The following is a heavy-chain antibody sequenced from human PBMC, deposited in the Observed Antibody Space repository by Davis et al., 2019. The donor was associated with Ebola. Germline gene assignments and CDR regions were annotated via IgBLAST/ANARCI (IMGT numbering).Heavy chain of an antibody. CDR3: ARDSPADYGDYVFAG. J-gene: IGHJ4*02. Sequence: MPSETLSLTCAVSGGSITSSNWWRWVRQPPGKGLEWIGEIYHSGSTNYNPSLKSRVTISVDTSKNQFSLKLSSVTAADTAVYYCARDSPADYGDYVFAGWGQGTLVTVSS. V-gene: IGHV4-4*02. D-gene: IGHD4-17*01. CDR1: GGSITSSNW. CDR2: IYHSGST.